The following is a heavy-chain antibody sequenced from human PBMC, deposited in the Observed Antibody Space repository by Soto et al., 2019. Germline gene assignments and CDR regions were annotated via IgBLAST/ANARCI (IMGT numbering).Heavy chain of an antibody. D-gene: IGHD4-17*01. CDR3: ASLDATVTSPYFDY. V-gene: IGHV3-7*01. CDR2: IKQDGSEK. Sequence: EVQLVESGGGLVQPGGSLRLACAASGFTFSSYWMSWVRQAPGKVLEWVANIKQDGSEKYYVDSVKGRFTISRDNAKNSLYLQMNSLRAEDTAVYYCASLDATVTSPYFDYWGQGTLVTVSS. J-gene: IGHJ4*02. CDR1: GFTFSSYW.